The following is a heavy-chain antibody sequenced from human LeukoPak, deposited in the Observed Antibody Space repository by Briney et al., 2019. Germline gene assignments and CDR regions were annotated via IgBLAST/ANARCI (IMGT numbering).Heavy chain of an antibody. CDR2: FDPEDGET. Sequence: GASVKVSCKVSGYTLTELSMHWVRQAPGKGLEWMGGFDPEDGETIYAQKFQGRVTMTEDTSTDTAYMELSGLRSEDTAVYYCATITAYYGSGSYQDYWGQGTLVIVSS. CDR1: GYTLTELS. D-gene: IGHD3-10*01. J-gene: IGHJ4*02. V-gene: IGHV1-24*01. CDR3: ATITAYYGSGSYQDY.